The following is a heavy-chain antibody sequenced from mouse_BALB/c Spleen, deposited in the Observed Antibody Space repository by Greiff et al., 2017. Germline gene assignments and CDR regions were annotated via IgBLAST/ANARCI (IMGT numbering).Heavy chain of an antibody. CDR2: ISSGGST. V-gene: IGHV5-6-5*01. Sequence: EVQLVESGGGLVKPGGSLKLSCAASGFTFSSYAMSWVRQTPEKRLEWVASISSGGSTYYPDSVKGRFTISRDNARNILYLQISSLRSEDTAMYYCARGSYYGSSDAMDYWGQGTSVTVSS. CDR1: GFTFSSYA. D-gene: IGHD1-1*01. J-gene: IGHJ4*01. CDR3: ARGSYYGSSDAMDY.